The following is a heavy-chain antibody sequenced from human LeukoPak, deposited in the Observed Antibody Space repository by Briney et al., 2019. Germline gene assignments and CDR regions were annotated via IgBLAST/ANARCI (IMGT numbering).Heavy chain of an antibody. D-gene: IGHD2-15*01. CDR1: GYTFTSYY. CDR2: VNPSGGST. V-gene: IGHV1-46*01. Sequence: ASVKVSCKASGYTFTSYYMHWVRQAPGQGLEWMGIVNPSGGSTSYAQKFQGRVTMTRDTSTSTVYMELSSLRSEDTAGYYCARDRGGCSGGSCHSTYYYYGMDVWGQGTTVTVSS. J-gene: IGHJ6*02. CDR3: ARDRGGCSGGSCHSTYYYYGMDV.